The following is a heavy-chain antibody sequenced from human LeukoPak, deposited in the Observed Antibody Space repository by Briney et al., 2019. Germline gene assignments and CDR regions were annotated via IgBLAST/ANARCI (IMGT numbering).Heavy chain of an antibody. D-gene: IGHD3-22*01. J-gene: IGHJ4*02. V-gene: IGHV3-30*04. CDR3: ARGQFRLHSYDGSTFDY. CDR2: ISYDGRNK. CDR1: GFTFSNYA. Sequence: GGSLRLSFAASGFTFSNYAMHWVRQAPGKGLEWVAVISYDGRNKQYADSAKGRFTISRDNSKNTLYLQTNSLRAEDTAVYYCARGQFRLHSYDGSTFDYWGQGPLGSVSS.